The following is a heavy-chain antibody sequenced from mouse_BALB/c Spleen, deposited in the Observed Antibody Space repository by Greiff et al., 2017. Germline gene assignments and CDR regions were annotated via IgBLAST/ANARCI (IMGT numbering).Heavy chain of an antibody. Sequence: QVQLQQSGPGLVQPSQSLSITCTVSGFSLTSYGVHWVRQSPGKGLEWLGVIWSGGSTDYNAAFISRLSISKDNSKSQVFFKMNSLQANDTAIYYCASELPDWYAMDYWGQGTSVTVSS. V-gene: IGHV2-2*02. CDR1: GFSLTSYG. CDR2: IWSGGST. CDR3: ASELPDWYAMDY. D-gene: IGHD2-4*01. J-gene: IGHJ4*01.